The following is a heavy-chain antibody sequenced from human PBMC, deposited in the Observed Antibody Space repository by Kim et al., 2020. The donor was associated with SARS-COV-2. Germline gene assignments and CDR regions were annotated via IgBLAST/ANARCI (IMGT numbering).Heavy chain of an antibody. V-gene: IGHV3-7*03. CDR2: IKQDGSEK. CDR3: ARVPYSMVRGRLCYCCCGMVV. D-gene: IGHD3-10*01. J-gene: IGHJ6*02. Sequence: GGSLRLSCAASGFTFSSYWMSWVRQAPGKGLEWVANIKQDGSEKYYVDSVKGRFTISRDNAKNSLYLQMNSLRAEDTAVYYCARVPYSMVRGRLCYCCCGMVVWGQGTTVTVSS. CDR1: GFTFSSYW.